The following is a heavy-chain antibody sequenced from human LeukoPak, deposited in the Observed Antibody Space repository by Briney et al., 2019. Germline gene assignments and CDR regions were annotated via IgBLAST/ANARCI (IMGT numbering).Heavy chain of an antibody. D-gene: IGHD1-26*01. CDR3: ARVRWELPPYYFDY. Sequence: VASVKVSCKASGGTFSSYAISWVRQAPGQGLEWMGRIIPILGIANYAQKFQGRVTITADKSTSTAYMELSSLRSEDTAVYYCARVRWELPPYYFDYWGQGTLVTVSS. CDR2: IIPILGIA. V-gene: IGHV1-69*04. CDR1: GGTFSSYA. J-gene: IGHJ4*02.